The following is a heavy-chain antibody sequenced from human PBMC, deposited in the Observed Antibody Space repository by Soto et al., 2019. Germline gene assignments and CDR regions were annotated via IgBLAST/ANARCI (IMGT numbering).Heavy chain of an antibody. CDR2: IYYSGST. D-gene: IGHD4-17*01. J-gene: IGHJ6*02. Sequence: QVQLQESGPGLVKPSETLSLTCTVSGGSVSSGSYYWSWIRQPPGKGLEWIGYIYYSGSTNYNPSLKSRVTISVDTSKNQFSLKLSSVTAADTAVYYCARAPTANSDDYNLYYYYGMDVWGQGTTVTVSS. CDR3: ARAPTANSDDYNLYYYYGMDV. CDR1: GGSVSSGSYY. V-gene: IGHV4-61*01.